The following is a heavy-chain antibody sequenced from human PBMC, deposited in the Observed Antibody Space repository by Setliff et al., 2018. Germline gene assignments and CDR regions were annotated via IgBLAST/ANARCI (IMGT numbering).Heavy chain of an antibody. Sequence: PSETLSLTCTVSGGSISSSSYYWGWIRQPPGKGLEWIGSIYYSGSTYYNPSLKSRVTISVDTSKNQFSLKLSSVTAADTAVYYCARSFSRSEKFLLDYWGQGALVTVSS. J-gene: IGHJ4*02. CDR3: ARSFSRSEKFLLDY. D-gene: IGHD2-15*01. V-gene: IGHV4-39*01. CDR2: IYYSGST. CDR1: GGSISSSSYY.